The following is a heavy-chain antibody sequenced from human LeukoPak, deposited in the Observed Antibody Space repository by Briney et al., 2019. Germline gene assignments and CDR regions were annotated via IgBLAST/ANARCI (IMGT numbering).Heavy chain of an antibody. CDR3: ARDNSDSSGYYLGY. J-gene: IGHJ4*02. Sequence: GGSLRLSCAASGFTFSSYAMHWVRQAPGKGLEWVAVISYDGSNKYYADSVKGRLTISRDNSKNTLYLQMNSLRAEDTAVYYCARDNSDSSGYYLGYWGQGTLVTVSS. CDR1: GFTFSSYA. CDR2: ISYDGSNK. D-gene: IGHD3-22*01. V-gene: IGHV3-30-3*01.